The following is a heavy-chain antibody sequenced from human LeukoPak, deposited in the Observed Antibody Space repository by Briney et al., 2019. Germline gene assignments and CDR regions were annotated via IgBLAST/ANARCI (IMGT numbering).Heavy chain of an antibody. CDR1: GFTFSNYA. J-gene: IGHJ4*02. D-gene: IGHD1-1*01. CDR2: ISSSSSYI. CDR3: ARGRGWNDV. V-gene: IGHV3-21*01. Sequence: PGGSLRLSCAASGFTFSNYAMSWVRQAPGKGLGGVSSISSSSSYIYYADSVKGRSTISRDNAKNSLYLQMNSLRAEDTAVYYCARGRGWNDVWGQGTLVTVSS.